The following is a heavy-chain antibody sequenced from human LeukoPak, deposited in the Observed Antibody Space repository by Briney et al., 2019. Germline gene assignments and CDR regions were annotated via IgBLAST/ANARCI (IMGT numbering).Heavy chain of an antibody. Sequence: GGSLRLSCAASGFTVSSNYMSWVRQAPGKGLEWVSSISSSSSYIYYADPVKGRFTISRDNAKNSLYLQMNSLRAEDTAVYYCARVKVGYCSSISCYSYNWSDPWGQGTLLTVSS. V-gene: IGHV3-21*01. CDR3: ARVKVGYCSSISCYSYNWSDP. J-gene: IGHJ5*02. CDR2: ISSSSSYI. D-gene: IGHD2-2*01. CDR1: GFTVSSNY.